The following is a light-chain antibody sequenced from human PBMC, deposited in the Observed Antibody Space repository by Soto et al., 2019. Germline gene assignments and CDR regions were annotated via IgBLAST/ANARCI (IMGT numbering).Light chain of an antibody. CDR2: DAY. CDR3: QHLT. J-gene: IGKJ1*01. Sequence: DIQMTRSPSTLSASVGDRVTITCRASQSISSWLAWYQQKPGKAPKLLIYDAYSLESGVPSRFSGSGSGTEFTLTISSLQPDDFATYYCQHLTFGQGTKVDIK. V-gene: IGKV1-5*01. CDR1: QSISSW.